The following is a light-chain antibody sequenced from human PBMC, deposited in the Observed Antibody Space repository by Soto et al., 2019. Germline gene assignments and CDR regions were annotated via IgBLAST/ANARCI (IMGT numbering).Light chain of an antibody. J-gene: IGLJ1*01. CDR3: SSYTSSTTEV. CDR1: SSDVGGYHY. CDR2: DVS. V-gene: IGLV2-14*03. Sequence: QSALTQPASVSGSPGQSIAISCTGTSSDVGGYHYVSWYQQHPGKAPKLMIYDVSSRPSGVSNRFSGSKSGNTASLTISGLQAGDEADYYCSSYTSSTTEVFGTGTKVTVL.